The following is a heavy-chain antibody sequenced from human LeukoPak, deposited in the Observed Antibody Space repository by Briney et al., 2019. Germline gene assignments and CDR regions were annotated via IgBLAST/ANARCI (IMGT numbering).Heavy chain of an antibody. CDR1: GYTFTGYY. CDR2: INPNSGGT. J-gene: IGHJ1*01. D-gene: IGHD3-9*01. Sequence: ASVKVSCKASGYTFTGYYTHWVRQAPGQGLEWMGWINPNSGGTNYAQKFQGRVTMTRDTSISTAYMELSRLRSDDTAVYYCASISPTNAEYSQHWGQGTLVTVSS. CDR3: ASISPTNAEYSQH. V-gene: IGHV1-2*02.